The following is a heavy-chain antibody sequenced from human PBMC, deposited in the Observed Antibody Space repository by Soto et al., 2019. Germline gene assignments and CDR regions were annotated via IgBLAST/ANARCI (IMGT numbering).Heavy chain of an antibody. V-gene: IGHV1-8*01. D-gene: IGHD2-8*01. Sequence: ASVKVSCKASWYTLTRYDINWGRPAPGQRVEWMGWMNPNSGNTGYAQKFQGRVTMTRNTSISTAYMELSSLRSEDTAVYYCARAPRLMVYAIGLYYYYMDVWGKGTTVTVSS. CDR3: ARAPRLMVYAIGLYYYYMDV. CDR2: MNPNSGNT. CDR1: WYTLTRYD. J-gene: IGHJ6*03.